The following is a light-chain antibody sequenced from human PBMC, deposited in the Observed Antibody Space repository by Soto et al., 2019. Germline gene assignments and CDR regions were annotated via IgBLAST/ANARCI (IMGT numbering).Light chain of an antibody. Sequence: IQITKNPSSVSASVGDRVSITCRTSQDISSWLAWYQQEPGKAPKLLIYAASSLQGGVPSRFSGSGSGTDFTLTISSLQPEDFATYYCQPANSFPLTFGGGTKV. CDR3: QPANSFPLT. V-gene: IGKV1-12*01. J-gene: IGKJ4*01. CDR1: QDISSW. CDR2: AAS.